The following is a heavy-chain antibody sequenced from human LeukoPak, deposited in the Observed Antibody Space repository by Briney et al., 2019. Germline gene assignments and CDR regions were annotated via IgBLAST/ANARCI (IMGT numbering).Heavy chain of an antibody. CDR2: IYTSGST. V-gene: IGHV4-4*07. Sequence: SETLSLTCTVSGGSISSYYWSWIRQPAGKGLEWIGRIYTSGSTNYNPSLKSRVTMSVDTSKNQFSLKLSSVTAADTAVYYCARDLNYYDSSGYYHNWFDPWGQGTLVTVSS. CDR1: GGSISSYY. J-gene: IGHJ5*02. CDR3: ARDLNYYDSSGYYHNWFDP. D-gene: IGHD3-22*01.